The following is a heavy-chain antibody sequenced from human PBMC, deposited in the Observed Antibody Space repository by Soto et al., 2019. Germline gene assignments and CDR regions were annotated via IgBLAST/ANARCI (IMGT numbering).Heavy chain of an antibody. CDR1: GFTFSNFW. V-gene: IGHV3-7*03. J-gene: IGHJ4*02. CDR2: IKQDGSEK. CDR3: ARDFGSLGATIDY. Sequence: PGGSLRLSCAASGFTFSNFWMSWVRQAPGKGLEWVANIKQDGSEKKYVDSVKGRFTISRDNAKNSLFLQMYSLRAEGTAVYYCARDFGSLGATIDYWGQGTLVTVSS. D-gene: IGHD1-26*01.